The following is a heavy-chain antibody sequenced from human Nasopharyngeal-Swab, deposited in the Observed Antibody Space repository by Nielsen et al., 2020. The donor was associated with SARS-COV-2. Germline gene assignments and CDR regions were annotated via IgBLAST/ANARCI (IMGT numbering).Heavy chain of an antibody. CDR3: ARDGLDYDFWSAYFMDV. J-gene: IGHJ6*02. V-gene: IGHV3-21*01. Sequence: GESLKISCAASGFTFNNYNFNWVRQAPGKGLEWVSSISSSSYIYYADSVKGRFTISRDNAKNSLYLQMHSLRAEDTAVYYCARDGLDYDFWSAYFMDVWGQGTTVTVSS. D-gene: IGHD3-3*01. CDR1: GFTFNNYN. CDR2: ISSSSYI.